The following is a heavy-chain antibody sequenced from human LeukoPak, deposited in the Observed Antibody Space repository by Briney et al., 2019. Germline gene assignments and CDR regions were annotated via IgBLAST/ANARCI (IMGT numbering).Heavy chain of an antibody. J-gene: IGHJ5*02. CDR3: ATRGYDILTGYYPFDP. D-gene: IGHD3-9*01. CDR1: GFTFSSYS. CDR2: ISSSSSYI. Sequence: PGGSLRLSCAASGFTFSSYSMNWVRQAPGKGLEWVSSISSSSSYIYYADSVKGRFTIPRDNAKNSLYLQMNSLRAEDTAVYYCATRGYDILTGYYPFDPWGQGTLVTVSS. V-gene: IGHV3-21*01.